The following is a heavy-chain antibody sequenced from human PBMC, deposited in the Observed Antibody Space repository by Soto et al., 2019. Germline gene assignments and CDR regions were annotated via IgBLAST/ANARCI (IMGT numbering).Heavy chain of an antibody. CDR1: GFPFSHYA. CDR3: ARVAY. J-gene: IGHJ4*02. V-gene: IGHV3-23*01. Sequence: GGSLRLSCAASGFPFSHYAMSWVRQAPGKGLEWVSAISVNGPDTTYADSVKCRFTISRDNSKNTLYRQMNSLRAEDTAVYYCARVAYSGRGTEVTVSS. CDR2: ISVNGPDT.